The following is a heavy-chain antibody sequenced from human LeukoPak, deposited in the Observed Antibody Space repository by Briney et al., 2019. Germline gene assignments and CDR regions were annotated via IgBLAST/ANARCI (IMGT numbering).Heavy chain of an antibody. J-gene: IGHJ4*02. D-gene: IGHD3-22*01. V-gene: IGHV3-11*01. CDR2: ISSSGSTI. CDR1: GFTFSSYA. Sequence: GGSLRLSCAASGFTFSSYAMSWIRQAPGKGLEWVSYISSSGSTIYYADSVKGRFTISRDNAKNSLYLQMNSLRAEDTAVYYCARDRYYYDSSGYYFVDYWGQGTLVTVSS. CDR3: ARDRYYYDSSGYYFVDY.